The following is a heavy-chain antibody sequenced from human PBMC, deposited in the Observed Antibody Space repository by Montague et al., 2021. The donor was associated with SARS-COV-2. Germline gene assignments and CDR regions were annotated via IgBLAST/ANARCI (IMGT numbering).Heavy chain of an antibody. D-gene: IGHD6-19*01. J-gene: IGHJ6*02. Sequence: SLRLSCAASGFTFGDYGMSWVRQAPGKGLEWVSGINWNGGSTGYADSVKGRFTISRDNAKNSLYLQMNSLRAEDTALYYCARVWDIAVAGYCYYYGMDVWGQGTTVTVSS. V-gene: IGHV3-20*04. CDR2: INWNGGST. CDR1: GFTFGDYG. CDR3: ARVWDIAVAGYCYYYGMDV.